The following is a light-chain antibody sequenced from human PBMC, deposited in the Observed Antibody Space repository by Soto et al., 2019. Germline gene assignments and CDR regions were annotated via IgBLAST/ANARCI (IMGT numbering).Light chain of an antibody. J-gene: IGKJ1*01. CDR3: MQALQTLWT. V-gene: IGKV2-28*01. CDR1: QSLLHSNGYNY. Sequence: DIVMTKSQLSLPVTPGEPASISCRSSQSLLHSNGYNYLDWYLQKPGQSPQLLIYLGSNRASGVPDRFSGSGSGTDFTLKISRVEAEDVGVYYCMQALQTLWTFGQGTKVEIK. CDR2: LGS.